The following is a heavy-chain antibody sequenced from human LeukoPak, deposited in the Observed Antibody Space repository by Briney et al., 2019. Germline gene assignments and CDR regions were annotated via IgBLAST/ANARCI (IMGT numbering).Heavy chain of an antibody. V-gene: IGHV4-34*01. Sequence: SETLSLTCAVYGGSFSGYYWSWIRQPPGKGLEWIGEINHSGSTNYNPSLKSRVTISVDTSKNQFSLKLSSVTAADTAVYYCASSRATIFGVVTWGQGTLVTVSS. D-gene: IGHD3-3*01. CDR3: ASSRATIFGVVT. CDR2: INHSGST. J-gene: IGHJ5*02. CDR1: GGSFSGYY.